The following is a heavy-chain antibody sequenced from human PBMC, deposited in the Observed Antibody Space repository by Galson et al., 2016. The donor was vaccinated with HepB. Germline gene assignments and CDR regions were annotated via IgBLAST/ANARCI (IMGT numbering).Heavy chain of an antibody. V-gene: IGHV4-31*03. CDR2: IYYSGSA. Sequence: QVQLQESGPGLVKPSQTLSLTCTVSGGSISSGNYYWSWIRQHPGRGLEWIGYIYYSGSAYYNPSLKSRVTISVDRSKDQVALKLSSVTAADTALYYCARDRNYGSGSLFDSWGQGTLVTVSS. CDR1: GGSISSGNYY. CDR3: ARDRNYGSGSLFDS. D-gene: IGHD3-10*01. J-gene: IGHJ4*02.